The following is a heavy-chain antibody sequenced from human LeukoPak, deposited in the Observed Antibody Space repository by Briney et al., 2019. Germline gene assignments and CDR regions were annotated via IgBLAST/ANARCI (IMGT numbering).Heavy chain of an antibody. Sequence: GGSLRLSCAASGFTFSTYEMNWVRQAPGKGLEWVSYISTTSSTIYYADSVKGRFTMSRDNAKNSLYLQMDSLRDEDTAVYYCARGKEKWLDHFDYWGQGSLVTVSS. D-gene: IGHD6-19*01. V-gene: IGHV3-48*03. CDR1: GFTFSTYE. J-gene: IGHJ4*02. CDR3: ARGKEKWLDHFDY. CDR2: ISTTSSTI.